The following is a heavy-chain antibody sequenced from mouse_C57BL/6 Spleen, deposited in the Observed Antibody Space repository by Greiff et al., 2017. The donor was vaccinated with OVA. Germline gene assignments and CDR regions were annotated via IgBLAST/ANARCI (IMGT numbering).Heavy chain of an antibody. J-gene: IGHJ2*01. CDR1: GYTFTSYW. Sequence: QVQLQQPGAELVKPGASVKLSCKASGYTFTSYWMQWVKQRPGQGLEWIGEIDPSDSYTNYNQKFKGKATLTVDTSSSTAYMQLSSLTSEDSAVYYCAAYYLGRRFDYWGQGTTLTVSS. CDR3: AAYYLGRRFDY. D-gene: IGHD1-1*01. CDR2: IDPSDSYT. V-gene: IGHV1-50*01.